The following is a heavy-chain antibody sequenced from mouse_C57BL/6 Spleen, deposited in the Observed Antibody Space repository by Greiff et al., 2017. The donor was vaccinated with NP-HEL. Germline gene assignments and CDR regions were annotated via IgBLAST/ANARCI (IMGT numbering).Heavy chain of an antibody. J-gene: IGHJ2*01. CDR3: ARDRGDYYGSSYLDY. CDR1: GFTFSDYY. V-gene: IGHV5-16*01. D-gene: IGHD1-1*01. Sequence: EVKLVESEGGLVQPGSSMKLSCTASGFTFSDYYMAWVRQVPEKGLEWVANINYDGSSTYYLDSLKSRFIISRDNAKNILYLQMSSLKSEDTATYYCARDRGDYYGSSYLDYWGQGTTLTVSS. CDR2: INYDGSST.